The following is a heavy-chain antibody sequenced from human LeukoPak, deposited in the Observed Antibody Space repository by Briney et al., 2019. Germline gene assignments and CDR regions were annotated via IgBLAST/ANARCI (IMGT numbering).Heavy chain of an antibody. CDR2: INHSGST. Sequence: SETLSLTCAVYGGSFSGYYWSWIRQPPGKGLEWIGEINHSGSTNYNPSLKSRVTISVDTSKNQFSLKLSSVTAADTAVYYCARGRITMVRGVTYYFDYWGQGTLVTVSS. V-gene: IGHV4-34*01. CDR3: ARGRITMVRGVTYYFDY. D-gene: IGHD3-10*01. CDR1: GGSFSGYY. J-gene: IGHJ4*02.